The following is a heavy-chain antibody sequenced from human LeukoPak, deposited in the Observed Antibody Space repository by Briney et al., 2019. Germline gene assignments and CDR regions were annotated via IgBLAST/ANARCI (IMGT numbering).Heavy chain of an antibody. CDR1: GFSFSAHW. CDR3: AKDKWWGASDH. Sequence: GGSLRLSCAASGFSFSAHWMHWVRQAPGKGLVWVAQINGDATATNYAGSVKGRFTISGDNAKNTVHLQMSTLTAEDTAVYYCAKDKWWGASDHWGQGSLVTVSS. V-gene: IGHV3-74*01. D-gene: IGHD2-8*01. J-gene: IGHJ4*02. CDR2: INGDATAT.